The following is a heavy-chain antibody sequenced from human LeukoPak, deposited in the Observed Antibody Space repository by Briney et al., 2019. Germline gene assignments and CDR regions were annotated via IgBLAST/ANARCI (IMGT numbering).Heavy chain of an antibody. CDR1: GGSISSGTYY. CDR3: ARTAEASVTTGVYYFGY. D-gene: IGHD4-17*01. Sequence: SETLSLTCTVSGGSISSGTYYWSWIRQPAGKGLEWIGRIYSSGSTNYKPSLRSRVTISVDTSKNQFSLKLSSVTAADTAVYYCARTAEASVTTGVYYFGYWGQGTLVTVSS. J-gene: IGHJ4*02. CDR2: IYSSGST. V-gene: IGHV4-61*02.